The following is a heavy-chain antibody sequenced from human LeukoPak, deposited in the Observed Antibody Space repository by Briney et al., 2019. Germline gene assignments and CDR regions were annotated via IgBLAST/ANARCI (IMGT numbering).Heavy chain of an antibody. CDR2: MNPKSGST. D-gene: IGHD2-21*02. Sequence: ASVKVSCKASGYTFSTYDINWVRQATGQGLEWMGWMNPKSGSTGYAEKLQGRVTMTWDTSISTAYIQLSSLTSEDTAIYYCAKSGSEGDLSDAFDIWGQGTMVTVSS. V-gene: IGHV1-8*01. CDR1: GYTFSTYD. J-gene: IGHJ3*02. CDR3: AKSGSEGDLSDAFDI.